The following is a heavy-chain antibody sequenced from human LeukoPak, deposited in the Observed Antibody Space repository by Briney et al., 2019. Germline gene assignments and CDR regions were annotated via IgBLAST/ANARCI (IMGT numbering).Heavy chain of an antibody. D-gene: IGHD2-2*01. CDR3: ARWTVDPPSKVVSYGMDV. Sequence: PSETLSLTCTVSGGSISSGSYHWSWIRQPAGKGLEWIGRIYTSGSTNYNPSLKSRVTISVDTSKNQFSLKLSSVTAADTAVYYCARWTVDPPSKVVSYGMDVWGQGTTVTVSS. V-gene: IGHV4-61*02. CDR2: IYTSGST. J-gene: IGHJ6*02. CDR1: GGSISSGSYH.